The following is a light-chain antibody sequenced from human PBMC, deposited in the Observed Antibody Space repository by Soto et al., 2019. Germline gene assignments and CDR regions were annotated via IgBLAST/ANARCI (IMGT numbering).Light chain of an antibody. CDR2: KVS. CDR1: QSLVDSYGNTY. Sequence: DVVLTQSPLSLPVTLGQPASISCRSSQSLVDSYGNTYMIWFQQRPGQSPRRLIYKVSNRDSGVPDRFSGSGSGTDFTLKISRVEAEDVGVYYCMQPTLWPPITFGQGTRLEIK. CDR3: MQPTLWPPIT. J-gene: IGKJ5*01. V-gene: IGKV2-30*01.